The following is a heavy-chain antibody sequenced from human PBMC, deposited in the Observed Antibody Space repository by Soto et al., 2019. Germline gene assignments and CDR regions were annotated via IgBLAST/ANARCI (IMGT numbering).Heavy chain of an antibody. CDR1: GFTFSGSA. V-gene: IGHV3-73*02. Sequence: EVQLVESGGGLVQPGGSLKLSCAASGFTFSGSAMHWVRQASGKGLEWVGRIRSKANSYATAYAASGKGRFTISKDDSKNTAYLQMNSLKTEDTAVYYCTSLRCSGGSCYSSDYWGQGTLVTVSS. D-gene: IGHD2-15*01. CDR2: IRSKANSYAT. J-gene: IGHJ4*02. CDR3: TSLRCSGGSCYSSDY.